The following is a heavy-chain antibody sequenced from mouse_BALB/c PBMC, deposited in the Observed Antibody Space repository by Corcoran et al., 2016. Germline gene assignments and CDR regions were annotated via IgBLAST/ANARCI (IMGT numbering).Heavy chain of an antibody. CDR1: GFDFSRYW. CDR2: INPNSSTI. D-gene: IGHD2-2*01. CDR3: ARQVHYGYAAY. V-gene: IGHV4-1*02. J-gene: IGHJ3*01. Sequence: EVKLLVSGGGLVQPGGSLKIYGAASGFDFSRYWTSWVRQAPGEGLELIGEINPNSSTINYTPSRKDKFIISRDNAKHTLYLQMSNVRSEDTALYDCARQVHYGYAAYWGQGTLVTVSA.